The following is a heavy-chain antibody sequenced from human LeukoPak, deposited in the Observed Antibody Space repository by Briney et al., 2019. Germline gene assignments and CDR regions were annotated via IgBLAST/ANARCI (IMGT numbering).Heavy chain of an antibody. D-gene: IGHD6-19*01. V-gene: IGHV6-1*01. CDR2: TYYRSKWYN. CDR1: GDSVSSNSAA. J-gene: IGHJ6*04. CDR3: ARARVAVAGGFDYYYYYGMDV. Sequence: SQTLSLTCATSGDSVSSNSAAWNWIRQSPSRGLEWLGRTYYRSKWYNDYAVSVKSRITINPDTSKNQFSLQLNSVTPEDTAVYYCARARVAVAGGFDYYYYYGMDVWGKGTTVTVSS.